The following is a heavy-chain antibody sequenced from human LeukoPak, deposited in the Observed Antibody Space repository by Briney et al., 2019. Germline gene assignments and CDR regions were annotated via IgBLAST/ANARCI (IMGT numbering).Heavy chain of an antibody. D-gene: IGHD4-11*01. CDR3: ARDKAVTTELTQYFQH. CDR2: ISAYNGYT. J-gene: IGHJ1*01. CDR1: GYTFTNYG. V-gene: IGHV1-18*01. Sequence: ASVKVSCKASGYTFTNYGVSWVRQAPGQGLEWMGWISAYNGYTNYAQKFQFRVTMTTDTSTSTAYIELRSLTSGDTAVYYCARDKAVTTELTQYFQHWGQGTLVTVSS.